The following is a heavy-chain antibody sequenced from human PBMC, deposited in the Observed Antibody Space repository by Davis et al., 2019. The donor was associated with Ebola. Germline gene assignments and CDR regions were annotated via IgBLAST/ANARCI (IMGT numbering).Heavy chain of an antibody. CDR3: ARISAQLVDY. CDR1: GGTFSSYA. Sequence: AASVKVSCKASGGTFSSYAISWVRQAPGQGLEWMGRIIPILGIANYAQKLQGRVTMTTDTSTSTAYMELSSLRSEDTAVYYCARISAQLVDYWGQGTLVTVSS. CDR2: IIPILGIA. D-gene: IGHD2-2*01. V-gene: IGHV1-69*04. J-gene: IGHJ4*02.